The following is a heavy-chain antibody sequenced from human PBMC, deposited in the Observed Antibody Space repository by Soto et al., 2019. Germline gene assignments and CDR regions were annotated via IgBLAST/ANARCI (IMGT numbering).Heavy chain of an antibody. CDR3: ARVSGSYYYGMDV. CDR2: IYHSGST. J-gene: IGHJ6*02. Sequence: QVQLQESGPGLVKPSGTLSLTCAVSGGSISSSNWWSWVRQPPGKGLEWIGEIYHSGSTNYNPSPQRRVTISVDKSKNQFSLQLSSVTAADTAVYYCARVSGSYYYGMDVWGQGTTVTVSS. D-gene: IGHD1-26*01. V-gene: IGHV4-4*02. CDR1: GGSISSSNW.